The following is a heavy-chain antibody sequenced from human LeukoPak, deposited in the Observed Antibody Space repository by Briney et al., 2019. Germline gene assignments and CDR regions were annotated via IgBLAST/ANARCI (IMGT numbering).Heavy chain of an antibody. CDR3: ARLTYYYDSSGYSPRHWFDP. CDR1: GGSISSYY. D-gene: IGHD3-22*01. Sequence: PSETLSLTCTVSGGSISSYYWSWIRQPPGKGLEWIGYIYTSGSTNYHPSLKSRVTISVDTSKNQFSLKLSSVTAADTAVYYCARLTYYYDSSGYSPRHWFDPWGQGTLVTVSS. V-gene: IGHV4-4*09. CDR2: IYTSGST. J-gene: IGHJ5*02.